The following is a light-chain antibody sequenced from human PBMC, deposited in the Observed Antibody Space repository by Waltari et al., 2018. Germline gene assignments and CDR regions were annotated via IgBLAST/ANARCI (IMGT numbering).Light chain of an antibody. CDR1: SSDRGSPNL. J-gene: IGLJ2*01. CDR2: EVS. Sequence: QSALTQPASVSGSPGQSITISCTGTSSDRGSPNLVSWSHQHPRKAPKLMIYEVSKRPSGVSNRFSGSKSGNTASLTISGLQAEDEADYYCCSHAGSSTVVFGGGTKLTVL. CDR3: CSHAGSSTVV. V-gene: IGLV2-23*02.